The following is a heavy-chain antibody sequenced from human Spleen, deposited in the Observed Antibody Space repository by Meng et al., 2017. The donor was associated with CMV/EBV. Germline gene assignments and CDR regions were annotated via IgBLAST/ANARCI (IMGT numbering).Heavy chain of an antibody. V-gene: IGHV1-2*02. Sequence: ASVKVSCKASGYTFTSYGISWVRQAPGQGLEWMGWINPNSGGTNYAQKFQGRVTMTRDTSISTAYMELSRLRSDDTAVYYCASGRGMEPGGYWGQGTLVTVSS. CDR1: GYTFTSYG. J-gene: IGHJ4*02. CDR3: ASGRGMEPGGY. D-gene: IGHD1-1*01. CDR2: INPNSGGT.